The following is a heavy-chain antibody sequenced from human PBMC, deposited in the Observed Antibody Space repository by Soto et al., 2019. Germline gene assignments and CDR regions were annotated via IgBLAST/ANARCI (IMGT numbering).Heavy chain of an antibody. CDR2: ISYDGSNK. CDR3: ASVSDYYDSSGYPNFDP. J-gene: IGHJ5*02. D-gene: IGHD3-22*01. CDR1: GFTFSSYG. V-gene: IGHV3-30*03. Sequence: GGSLRLSCAASGFTFSSYGMHWVRRAPGKGLEWVAVISYDGSNKYYADSVKGRFTISRDNSKNTLYLQMNSLRAEDTAVYYCASVSDYYDSSGYPNFDPWGQGTLVTVSS.